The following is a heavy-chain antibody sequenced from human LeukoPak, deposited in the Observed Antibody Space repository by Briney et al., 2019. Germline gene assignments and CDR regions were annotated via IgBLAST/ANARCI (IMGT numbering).Heavy chain of an antibody. D-gene: IGHD1-14*01. Sequence: ASVKVSCKASGYTFTDYYIHWVRQAPGQGLEWMGRINPNSGGTNYALRFQGRVTVTRDTSISTAYMELSTLRSDDAAVYYCARDQRSTAGNWFGPWGQGTLVTVSS. V-gene: IGHV1-2*06. CDR2: INPNSGGT. J-gene: IGHJ5*01. CDR3: ARDQRSTAGNWFGP. CDR1: GYTFTDYY.